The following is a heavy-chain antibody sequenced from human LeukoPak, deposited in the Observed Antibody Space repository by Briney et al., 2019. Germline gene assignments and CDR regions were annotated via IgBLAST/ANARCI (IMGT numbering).Heavy chain of an antibody. D-gene: IGHD5-12*01. CDR3: ARHRAFFSGYSFDY. CDR1: GFTFSSYS. V-gene: IGHV3-21*01. Sequence: GGSLRLSCAASGFTFSSYSMNWVRQAPGKGLEWVSSISSSSSYIYYADSVKGRFTVSRDNAKNSVYLQMNSLRAEDTAVYYCARHRAFFSGYSFDYWGQGTLVTVSS. J-gene: IGHJ4*02. CDR2: ISSSSSYI.